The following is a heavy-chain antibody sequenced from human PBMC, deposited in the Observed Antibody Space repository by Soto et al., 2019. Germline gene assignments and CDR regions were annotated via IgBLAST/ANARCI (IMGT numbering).Heavy chain of an antibody. D-gene: IGHD2-15*01. Sequence: QGHLVQSGTEVKKPGSSVKVSCKASGDTFSSNSINWVRQAPEQGLEWMGRIIPMLGIINYAQKFQGRVTISADKSTTTVYMELSSLTSEDTAVYYCARGISEYCSGSTSYSYYFDHWGPGTLVTVSS. V-gene: IGHV1-69*02. CDR1: GDTFSSNS. CDR3: ARGISEYCSGSTSYSYYFDH. CDR2: IIPMLGII. J-gene: IGHJ4*02.